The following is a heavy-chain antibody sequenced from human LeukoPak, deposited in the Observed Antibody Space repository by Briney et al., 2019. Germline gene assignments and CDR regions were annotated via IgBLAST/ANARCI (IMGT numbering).Heavy chain of an antibody. Sequence: GGSLRLSCAASGFTFSNAWMNWVRQAPGKGLEWVGRIKSATVGGTTEYAAPVKGRFTISRDDSKNTVYLQMNSLKTEDTAVYYCTTGPGNSGYWGQGTLVTVSS. CDR1: GFTFSNAW. V-gene: IGHV3-15*01. J-gene: IGHJ4*02. D-gene: IGHD4-23*01. CDR3: TTGPGNSGY. CDR2: IKSATVGGTT.